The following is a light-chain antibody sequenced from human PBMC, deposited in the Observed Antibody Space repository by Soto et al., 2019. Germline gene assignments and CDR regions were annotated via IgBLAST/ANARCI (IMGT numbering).Light chain of an antibody. J-gene: IGLJ1*01. CDR3: SSYTSSTTLYV. CDR2: DVS. V-gene: IGLV2-14*01. CDR1: SSDVGGYNY. Sequence: QSALTQPASVSGSPGQSITISCTRTSSDVGGYNYVSWYQQHPGKAPKVMIYDVSNRPSGVSNRFSGSKSGNTASLTISGLQAEDEADYYCSSYTSSTTLYVFGTGTKLTVL.